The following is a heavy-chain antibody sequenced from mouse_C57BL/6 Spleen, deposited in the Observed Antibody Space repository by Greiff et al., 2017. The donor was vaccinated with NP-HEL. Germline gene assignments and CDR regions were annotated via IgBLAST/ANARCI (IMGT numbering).Heavy chain of an antibody. Sequence: VQLQQSGPGLVQPSQSLSITCTVSGFSLTSYGVHWVRQSPGKGLAWLGVIWRGGSTDYNAAFISRLSISKDNSKSQVFFKMNSLQADDTAIYYCARNGDSSGDFDYWGQGTTLTVSS. D-gene: IGHD3-2*02. CDR1: GFSLTSYG. J-gene: IGHJ2*01. CDR2: IWRGGST. CDR3: ARNGDSSGDFDY. V-gene: IGHV2-2*01.